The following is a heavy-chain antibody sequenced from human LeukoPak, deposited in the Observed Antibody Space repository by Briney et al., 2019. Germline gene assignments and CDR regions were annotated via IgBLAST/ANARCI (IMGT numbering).Heavy chain of an antibody. CDR2: ITGISDI. V-gene: IGHV3-21*04. D-gene: IGHD2-15*01. CDR1: GFTFSDYS. Sequence: GESLRLSCTASGFTFSDYSVNWVRQAPGKGLEWVSCITGISDIYYADSVKGRFTISRDNAKNSVYLQMNSLRAEDTAVYYCAKDLGDIVVVVADGTFDIWGQGTMVTVSS. J-gene: IGHJ3*02. CDR3: AKDLGDIVVVVADGTFDI.